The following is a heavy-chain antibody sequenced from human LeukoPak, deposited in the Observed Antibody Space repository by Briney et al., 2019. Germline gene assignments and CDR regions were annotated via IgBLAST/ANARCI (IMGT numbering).Heavy chain of an antibody. CDR1: GFTFDDYG. Sequence: PGGSLRLSCAAPGFTFDDYGMTWVRQAPGKGLEWVSGINWNGGTTVYADSVRGRFTISRDNAKNSLYLQMNNLRAEDTGLYYCARANFEGSGGAYYYYYLDVWGKGTTVTVSS. CDR2: INWNGGTT. V-gene: IGHV3-20*04. D-gene: IGHD3-9*01. J-gene: IGHJ6*03. CDR3: ARANFEGSGGAYYYYYLDV.